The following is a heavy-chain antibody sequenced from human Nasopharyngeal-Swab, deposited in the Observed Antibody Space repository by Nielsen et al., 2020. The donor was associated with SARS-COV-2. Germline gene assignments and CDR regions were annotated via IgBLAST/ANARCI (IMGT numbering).Heavy chain of an antibody. Sequence: SVKVSCKASGFTFTSSAVQWVRKARGQSLEWIGWIAVGSGNSNYAQKFQEGVTITRDMSTSTAYMELSSLSSEDTAVYYCAADVRNYYGSGSAYYYYYMDVWGKGTTVTVSS. V-gene: IGHV1-58*01. D-gene: IGHD3-10*01. CDR1: GFTFTSSA. J-gene: IGHJ6*03. CDR2: IAVGSGNS. CDR3: AADVRNYYGSGSAYYYYYMDV.